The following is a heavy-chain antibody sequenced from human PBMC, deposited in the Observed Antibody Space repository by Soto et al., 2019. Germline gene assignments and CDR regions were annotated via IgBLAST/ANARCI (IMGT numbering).Heavy chain of an antibody. D-gene: IGHD1-1*01. Sequence: GGSLRLSCAASGFTVSSNYMSWVRQAPGKGLEWVSVIYSGGSTYYADSVKGRFTISRDSTRNSLYLNMDSLRVEDTATYYCVRGTPTPGLDIWGRGTTVTVSS. CDR1: GFTVSSNY. CDR2: IYSGGST. CDR3: VRGTPTPGLDI. V-gene: IGHV3-53*01. J-gene: IGHJ6*02.